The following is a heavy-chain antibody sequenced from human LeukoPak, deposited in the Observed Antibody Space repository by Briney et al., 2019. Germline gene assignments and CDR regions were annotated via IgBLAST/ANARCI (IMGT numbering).Heavy chain of an antibody. D-gene: IGHD3-10*01. J-gene: IGHJ3*02. CDR1: GGPISNYY. V-gene: IGHV4-4*07. CDR3: ARVCGSATNYRLCGFDI. CDR2: IDTSWST. Sequence: SETLSLTCTVSGGPISNYYWNWIRQPAGKGLEWIGRIDTSWSTNYNPSLKSRVTMSVDTSKNQSSLKVTSVTAADTAVYYCARVCGSATNYRLCGFDIWGQGTVVTVSS.